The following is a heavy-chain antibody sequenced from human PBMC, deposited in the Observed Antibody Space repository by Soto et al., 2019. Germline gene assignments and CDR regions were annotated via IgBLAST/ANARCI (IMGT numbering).Heavy chain of an antibody. Sequence: ASVKDSCKVSGYTLTELSMHWVRQAPGKGLEWMGGFDPEDGETIYAQKFQGRVTMTEDTSTDTAYMELSSLRSEDTAVYYCATVAIVATACWFDPWGQGTLVTVSS. V-gene: IGHV1-24*01. CDR2: FDPEDGET. D-gene: IGHD5-12*01. CDR1: GYTLTELS. CDR3: ATVAIVATACWFDP. J-gene: IGHJ5*02.